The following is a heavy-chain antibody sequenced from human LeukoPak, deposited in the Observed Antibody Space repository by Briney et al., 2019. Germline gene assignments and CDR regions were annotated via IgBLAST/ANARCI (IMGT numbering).Heavy chain of an antibody. J-gene: IGHJ4*02. CDR1: GFTFSSYA. CDR3: AKGRYGDRYYFDY. Sequence: GGSLRLSCAASGFTFSSYAMSWVRQAPGKGLEWVSAISGSGGSTYYADSVKGRFTISRDNSENTLYLQMNSLRAEDTAVYYCAKGRYGDRYYFDYWGQGTLVTVSS. CDR2: ISGSGGST. D-gene: IGHD4-17*01. V-gene: IGHV3-23*01.